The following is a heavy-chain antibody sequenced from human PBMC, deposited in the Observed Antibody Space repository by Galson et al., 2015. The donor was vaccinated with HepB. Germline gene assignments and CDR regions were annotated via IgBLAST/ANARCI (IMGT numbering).Heavy chain of an antibody. CDR1: GFSLSTSGMC. CDR3: ARTRRGYCSSTSCYLARYYYYYYMDV. CDR2: IDWDDDK. D-gene: IGHD2-2*01. V-gene: IGHV2-70*11. J-gene: IGHJ6*03. Sequence: PALVKPTQTLTLTCTFSGFSLSTSGMCVSWIRQPPGKALEWLARIDWDDDKYYSTSLKTRLTISKDTSKNQVVLTMTNMDPVDTATYYCARTRRGYCSSTSCYLARYYYYYYMDVWGKGTTVTVSS.